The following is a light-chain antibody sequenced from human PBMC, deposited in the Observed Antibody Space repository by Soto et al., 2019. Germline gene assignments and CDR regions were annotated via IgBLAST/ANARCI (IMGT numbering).Light chain of an antibody. J-gene: IGLJ1*01. CDR1: SSDIGFYNY. V-gene: IGLV2-14*03. Sequence: QSVLTQPASVSGSPGQSITISCTGTSSDIGFYNYVSWYQQYPGKAPNLLIYGVTNRPSGVSYRFSGSKSGSTASLTISGLRDEDEADYYCSSYSTSLFYVFGTGTKVTVL. CDR3: SSYSTSLFYV. CDR2: GVT.